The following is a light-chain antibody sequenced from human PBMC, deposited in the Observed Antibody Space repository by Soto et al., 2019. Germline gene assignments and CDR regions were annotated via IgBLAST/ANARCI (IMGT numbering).Light chain of an antibody. V-gene: IGLV2-14*01. Sequence: QSVLTQPASVSGSPGQSITISCTGTNRDIGAFNYVSWYQQHPDKAPKLLISEVNNRPSGVSNRFSGKRSGNTASLTISGLQAEDEAEYFCCSYAGDNSWLFAGGTK. J-gene: IGLJ3*02. CDR1: NRDIGAFNY. CDR2: EVN. CDR3: CSYAGDNSWL.